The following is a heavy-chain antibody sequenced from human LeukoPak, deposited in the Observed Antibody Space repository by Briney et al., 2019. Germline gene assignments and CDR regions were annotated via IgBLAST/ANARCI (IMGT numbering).Heavy chain of an antibody. CDR2: IRPDGSES. CDR1: GITFGSHW. CDR3: VRDVGFFHMDV. Sequence: HPGGSLRLSCTASGITFGSHWMTWVRQAPGMGLEWVGFIRPDGSESYYVDSVKGRFAISRDNAKNSLYLQMNSLRAEDTAVYYCVRDVGFFHMDVWGKGTTVTVSS. J-gene: IGHJ6*03. D-gene: IGHD1-26*01. V-gene: IGHV3-7*01.